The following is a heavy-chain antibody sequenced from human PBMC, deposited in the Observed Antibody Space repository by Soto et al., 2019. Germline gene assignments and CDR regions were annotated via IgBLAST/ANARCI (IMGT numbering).Heavy chain of an antibody. CDR3: AGWRRGKSCTSVSCYGDGAY. Sequence: EVPLVESGGALVKPGESLTLSCAASGFTFNSAWMTWVRQAPGKGLEWVGRIKSWTDGGSVDTAATVKCTFTIASDDSKITFYLQMNSLKSEDTAVYECAGWRRGKSCTSVSCYGDGAYWGQSTAFTVSS. D-gene: IGHD2-2*01. J-gene: IGHJ4*02. CDR1: GFTFNSAW. V-gene: IGHV3-15*02. CDR2: IKSWTDGGSV.